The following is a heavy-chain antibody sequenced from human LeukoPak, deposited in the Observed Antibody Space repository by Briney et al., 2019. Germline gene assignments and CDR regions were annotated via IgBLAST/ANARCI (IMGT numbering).Heavy chain of an antibody. CDR3: ARGGSGWYAFDS. V-gene: IGHV3-66*01. CDR2: IDSGGYT. D-gene: IGHD6-19*01. CDR1: GFTVSSNY. J-gene: IGHJ4*02. Sequence: GGSLRLSCAASGFTVSSNYMNWVRQAPGKGLEWVSLIDSGGYTYYADSVKGRFTISRDNSKNTLYLQMTSLRVEDTAVYHCARGGSGWYAFDSWGQGTLVTVSS.